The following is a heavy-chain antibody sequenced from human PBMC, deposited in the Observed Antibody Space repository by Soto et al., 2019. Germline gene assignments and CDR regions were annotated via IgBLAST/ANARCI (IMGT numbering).Heavy chain of an antibody. J-gene: IGHJ6*03. Sequence: SETLSLTCAVYGGSFSGYYWSWIRQPPGKGLEWIGEINHSGSTNYNPSLKSRVTISVDTSKNQFSLKLSSVTAADTAVYYCARDRLATVKTGYYYYYMDVWGKGTTVTSP. CDR1: GGSFSGYY. CDR2: INHSGST. CDR3: ARDRLATVKTGYYYYYMDV. V-gene: IGHV4-34*01. D-gene: IGHD4-17*01.